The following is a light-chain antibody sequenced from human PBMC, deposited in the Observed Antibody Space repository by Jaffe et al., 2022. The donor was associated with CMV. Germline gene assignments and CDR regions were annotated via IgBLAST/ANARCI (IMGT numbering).Light chain of an antibody. CDR3: QQYADSPT. Sequence: EIVLTQSPGTLSSSPGEKATLSCRASQSVGNSFLAWYQQKPGQAPRLLIFGASTRAAGIPDRFSGGGSGTDFTLTISRLEPEDFAVYYCQQYADSPTFGPGTKVEI. CDR1: QSVGNSF. CDR2: GAS. V-gene: IGKV3-20*01. J-gene: IGKJ3*01.